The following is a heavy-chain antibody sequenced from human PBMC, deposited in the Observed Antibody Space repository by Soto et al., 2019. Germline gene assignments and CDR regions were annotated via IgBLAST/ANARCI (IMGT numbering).Heavy chain of an antibody. CDR2: INGDSGDT. CDR1: GYTFTSHS. D-gene: IGHD3-16*01. V-gene: IGHV1-3*01. J-gene: IGHJ4*02. Sequence: QVQLVQSGAEVKKPGASVKVSCKVSGYTFTSHSMHWVRQAPGQRLEWMGLINGDSGDTKNSQEFQGRITINRDTSANTAYMELSNLRSEDTAVYFCARGKYSRAYLIDYWGQGTLVTVSS. CDR3: ARGKYSRAYLIDY.